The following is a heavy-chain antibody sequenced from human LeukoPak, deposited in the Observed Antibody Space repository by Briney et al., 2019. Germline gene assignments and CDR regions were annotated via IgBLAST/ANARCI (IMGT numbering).Heavy chain of an antibody. V-gene: IGHV4-39*01. J-gene: IGHJ5*02. CDR2: IYYSGST. CDR1: GGSISSSSYY. CDR3: ARQGLLWFGELSGWFDP. Sequence: SETLSLTCTVSGGSISSSSYYWGWIRQPPGKGLEWIGSIYYSGSTYYSPSLKSRVTISVDTSKNQFSLKLSSVTAADTAVYYCARQGLLWFGELSGWFDPWGQGTLVTVSS. D-gene: IGHD3-10*01.